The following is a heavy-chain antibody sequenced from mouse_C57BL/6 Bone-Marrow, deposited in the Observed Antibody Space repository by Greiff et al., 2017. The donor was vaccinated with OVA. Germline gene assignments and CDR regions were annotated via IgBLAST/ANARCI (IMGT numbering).Heavy chain of an antibody. Sequence: ESGAELVKPGASVKLSCKASGYTFTSYWMHWVKQRPGRGLEWIGRIDTNSGGTKYNEKFKSKATLTVDNPSSTAYMQLSSLTSEDSAVYYCAAGGYYCGSSYDWFAYWGQGTLVTVSA. CDR1: GYTFTSYW. D-gene: IGHD1-1*01. CDR3: AAGGYYCGSSYDWFAY. V-gene: IGHV1-72*01. CDR2: IDTNSGGT. J-gene: IGHJ3*01.